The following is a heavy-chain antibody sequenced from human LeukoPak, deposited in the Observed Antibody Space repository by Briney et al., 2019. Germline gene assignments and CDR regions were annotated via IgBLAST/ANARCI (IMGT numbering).Heavy chain of an antibody. CDR1: GGTFSSYA. CDR2: IIPIFGTA. D-gene: IGHD6-19*01. CDR3: ARTRGAVVQGDFDY. Sequence: SVKVSCKASGGTFSSYAISWVRQASGQGLEWMGGIIPIFGTANYAQKFQGRVTITADKSTSTAYMELSSLRSEDTAVYYCARTRGAVVQGDFDYWGQGTLVTVSS. J-gene: IGHJ4*02. V-gene: IGHV1-69*06.